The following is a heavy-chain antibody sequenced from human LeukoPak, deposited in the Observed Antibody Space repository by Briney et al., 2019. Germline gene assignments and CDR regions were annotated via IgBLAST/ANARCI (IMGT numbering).Heavy chain of an antibody. D-gene: IGHD5-18*01. J-gene: IGHJ4*02. CDR1: GGSISSSSYY. Sequence: NTSETLSLTCTVSGGSISSSSYYWYWIRQPPGKGLEWIGSIYYSGSTYYNPSLKSRVTISVDTFKNQFSLKLNSVTAADTAVFYCASGEYTYGFPPFDYWGQGTLVTVSS. CDR2: IYYSGST. CDR3: ASGEYTYGFPPFDY. V-gene: IGHV4-39*01.